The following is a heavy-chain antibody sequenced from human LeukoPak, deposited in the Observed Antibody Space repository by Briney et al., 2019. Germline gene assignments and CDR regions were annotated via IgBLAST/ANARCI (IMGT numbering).Heavy chain of an antibody. V-gene: IGHV4-4*09. D-gene: IGHD2-2*02. CDR3: ARYTRGHCTSTTCYTYWFDP. Sequence: SETLSLTCTVSGGSISSYYRSWIRQPPGKGLEWIGYIYTSGSTNYNPSLKSRVTISVDTSKNQFSLKLSSVTAADTAVYYCARYTRGHCTSTTCYTYWFDPWGHGTLVTVSS. CDR1: GGSISSYY. J-gene: IGHJ5*02. CDR2: IYTSGST.